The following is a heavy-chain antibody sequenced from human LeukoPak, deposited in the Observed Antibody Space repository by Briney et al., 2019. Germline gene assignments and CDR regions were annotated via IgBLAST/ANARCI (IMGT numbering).Heavy chain of an antibody. CDR1: GFTISGYW. CDR2: IKQDGSEK. Sequence: PGGSPRLSCAASGFTISGYWMTWVRQAPGKGLEWVANIKQDGSEKTYVDSVKGRFTISRDNAKNSIYLQMNSLRVEDTAIYYCARDGGTDWYDPWGQGTLVSVSS. V-gene: IGHV3-7*01. CDR3: ARDGGTDWYDP. D-gene: IGHD3-16*01. J-gene: IGHJ5*02.